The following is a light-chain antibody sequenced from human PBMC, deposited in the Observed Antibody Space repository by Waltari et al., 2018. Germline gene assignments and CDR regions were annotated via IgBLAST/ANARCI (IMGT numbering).Light chain of an antibody. V-gene: IGKV3-11*01. CDR2: DAS. Sequence: IVLTQSPATLSLSPGARATLPCRASQSVSSYLAWYQQKPGQAPRLLIYDASNRATGIPARFSGSGSGTDFTLTISSLEPEDFAVYYCQQRSNWPWTFGQGTKVEIK. J-gene: IGKJ1*01. CDR3: QQRSNWPWT. CDR1: QSVSSY.